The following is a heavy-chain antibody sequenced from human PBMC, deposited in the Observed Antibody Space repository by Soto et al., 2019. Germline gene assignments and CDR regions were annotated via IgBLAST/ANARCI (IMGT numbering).Heavy chain of an antibody. J-gene: IGHJ4*02. Sequence: EVQLVESGGGLVQPGGSLRLSCAASGFTFSSYNMNWCRQSPGKGLEWVSYISSSSSTIYYADSVKGRFTISRDNAKNSLYLQMNSLRDEDTAVYYCARPRGYSYVLPDYWGQGTLVTVSS. CDR2: ISSSSSTI. D-gene: IGHD5-18*01. CDR3: ARPRGYSYVLPDY. V-gene: IGHV3-48*02. CDR1: GFTFSSYN.